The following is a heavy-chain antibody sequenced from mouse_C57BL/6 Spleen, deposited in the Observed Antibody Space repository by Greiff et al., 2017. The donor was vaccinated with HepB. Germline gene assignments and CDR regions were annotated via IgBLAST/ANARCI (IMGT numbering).Heavy chain of an antibody. J-gene: IGHJ3*01. CDR3: ARNSSFAY. Sequence: EVKLMESGGGLVKPGGSLKLSCAASGFTFSDYGMHWVRQAPEKGLEWVAYISSGSSTIYYADTVKGRFTISRDNAKNTLFLQMTSLRSEDTAMYYCARNSSFAYWGQGTLVTVSA. V-gene: IGHV5-17*01. D-gene: IGHD3-1*01. CDR2: ISSGSSTI. CDR1: GFTFSDYG.